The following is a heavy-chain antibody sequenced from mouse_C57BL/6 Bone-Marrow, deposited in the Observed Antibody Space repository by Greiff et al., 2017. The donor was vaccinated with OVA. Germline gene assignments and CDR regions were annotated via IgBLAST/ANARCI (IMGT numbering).Heavy chain of an antibody. Sequence: VQLQQSGAELVKPGASVKLSCKASGYTFTSYWMHWVKQRPGQGLEWIGDINPSSGYTKYNQKFKDKATLTADKSSSTAYMQLSSLTYVDSAVYYCAIRLRRFDYWGQGTTLTVSS. CDR3: AIRLRRFDY. CDR1: GYTFTSYW. J-gene: IGHJ2*01. V-gene: IGHV1-7*01. CDR2: INPSSGYT. D-gene: IGHD2-4*01.